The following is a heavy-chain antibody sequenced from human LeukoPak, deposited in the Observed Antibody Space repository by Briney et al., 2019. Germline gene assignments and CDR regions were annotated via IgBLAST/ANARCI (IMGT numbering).Heavy chain of an antibody. D-gene: IGHD6-13*01. J-gene: IGHJ4*02. Sequence: ASVKVSCKASGYTFTSYYMHWVRQAPGQGLEWMGIINPSGGSTSYAQKSQGRVTMTRDTSTSTVYMELSSLRSEDTAVYYCALAAAGTAYFDYWGQGTLVTVSS. V-gene: IGHV1-46*03. CDR3: ALAAAGTAYFDY. CDR1: GYTFTSYY. CDR2: INPSGGST.